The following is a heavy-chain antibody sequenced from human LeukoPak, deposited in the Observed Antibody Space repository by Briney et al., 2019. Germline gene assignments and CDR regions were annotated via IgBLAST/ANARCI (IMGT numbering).Heavy chain of an antibody. J-gene: IGHJ5*02. D-gene: IGHD6-13*01. Sequence: SVKVSCKASGYTFTSYYMHWVRQAPGQGLEWMGGIIPIFGTANYAQKFQGRVTITADESTSTAYMELSSLRSEDTAVYYCARERTVAAAGTFDPWGQGTLVTVSS. CDR2: IIPIFGTA. CDR3: ARERTVAAAGTFDP. V-gene: IGHV1-69*13. CDR1: GYTFTSYY.